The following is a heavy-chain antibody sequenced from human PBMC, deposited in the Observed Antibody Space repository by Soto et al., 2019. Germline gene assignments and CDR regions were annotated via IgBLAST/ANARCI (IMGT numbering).Heavy chain of an antibody. Sequence: ASVKVSCKASGYTFTSYAMHWVRQAPGQRLEWMGWINAGNGNTKYSRKFQGRVTITRDTSASTAYMELSSLRSEDTAVYYCASAFGVVNNWFDPWGQGTLVTVSS. CDR3: ASAFGVVNNWFDP. CDR2: INAGNGNT. V-gene: IGHV1-3*01. D-gene: IGHD3-3*01. J-gene: IGHJ5*02. CDR1: GYTFTSYA.